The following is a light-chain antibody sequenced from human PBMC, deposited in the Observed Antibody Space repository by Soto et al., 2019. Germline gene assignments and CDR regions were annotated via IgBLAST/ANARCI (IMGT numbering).Light chain of an antibody. CDR1: QSISSY. CDR3: QQSYSTPPWA. J-gene: IGKJ1*01. V-gene: IGKV1-39*01. Sequence: DIQMTQSPSSLSASVGDRVTITCRASQSISSYLNWYQQKPGKAPKLLIYAASSLQSGVPSRFSGSASGTDFTLTISSQEPEDFATYYCQQSYSTPPWAFGQGTKVDI. CDR2: AAS.